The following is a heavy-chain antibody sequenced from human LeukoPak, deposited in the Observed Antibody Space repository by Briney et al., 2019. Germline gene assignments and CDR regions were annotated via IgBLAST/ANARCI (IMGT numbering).Heavy chain of an antibody. CDR2: IYYSGST. V-gene: IGHV4-39*01. J-gene: IGHJ4*02. Sequence: PSETLSLTCTVSGGSISSSSYYWGWIRQPPGKGLEWIGSIYYSGSTYYNPSPKSRVTISVDTSKNQFSLKLSSVTAADTAVYYCASHVRGNYVSPSFDYWGQGTLVTVSS. CDR3: ASHVRGNYVSPSFDY. D-gene: IGHD4-11*01. CDR1: GGSISSSSYY.